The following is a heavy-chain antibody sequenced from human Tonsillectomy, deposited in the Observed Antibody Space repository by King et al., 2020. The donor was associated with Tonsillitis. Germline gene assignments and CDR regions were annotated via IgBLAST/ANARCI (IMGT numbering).Heavy chain of an antibody. V-gene: IGHV3-30*18. CDR1: GFTFSSYG. Sequence: VQLVESGGGVVQPGRSLRLSCAASGFTFSSYGMHWVRQAPGKGLEWVAVISYDGNNKYYADSVKGRFTISRDNSKNTLYMQMNSLRAEDTAVYYCAKSFYDSSGYSGDAFDIWGQGTMVTVSS. D-gene: IGHD3-22*01. CDR3: AKSFYDSSGYSGDAFDI. CDR2: ISYDGNNK. J-gene: IGHJ3*02.